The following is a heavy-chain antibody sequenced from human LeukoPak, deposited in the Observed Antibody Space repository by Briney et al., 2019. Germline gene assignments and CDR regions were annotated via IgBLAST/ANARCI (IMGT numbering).Heavy chain of an antibody. Sequence: GGSLRLSCAASGFTFSSYAMSWVRQAPGKGLEWVSGISGSGDNTYYADSVKGRFNISRDSSKNTLYLQMNSLRAEDTAVYHCAKGPALSSPGYYFDYWGQGTLVTVSS. CDR2: ISGSGDNT. CDR1: GFTFSSYA. J-gene: IGHJ4*02. D-gene: IGHD6-13*01. CDR3: AKGPALSSPGYYFDY. V-gene: IGHV3-23*01.